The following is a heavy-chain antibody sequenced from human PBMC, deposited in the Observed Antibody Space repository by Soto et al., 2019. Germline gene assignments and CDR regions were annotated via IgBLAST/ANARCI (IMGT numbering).Heavy chain of an antibody. CDR3: ARDYYDNSGSNYYGLDL. J-gene: IGHJ6*02. D-gene: IGHD3-22*01. CDR2: ISAYNGNT. V-gene: IGHV1-18*04. CDR1: GYTLTTYG. Sequence: ASVKVSCKASGYTLTTYGITWVRQAPGQGLEWMGWISAYNGNTNYAGKLQGRVTMTTDTSTSTANMELRSLRSDDTAVYYCARDYYDNSGSNYYGLDLWGQGTTVTVSS.